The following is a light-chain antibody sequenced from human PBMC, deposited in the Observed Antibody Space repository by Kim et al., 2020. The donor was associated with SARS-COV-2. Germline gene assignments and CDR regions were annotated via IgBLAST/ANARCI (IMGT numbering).Light chain of an antibody. Sequence: PGDRATLSRRASQSVSSSNLVCDQQKPGQAPRLLILGASSRATGIPDRFSGSGSGTDFTLTVSRLEPEDFAVYYCQQYGSSPPLYTFGQGTKLEIK. CDR3: QQYGSSPPLYT. CDR1: QSVSSSN. J-gene: IGKJ2*01. CDR2: GAS. V-gene: IGKV3-20*01.